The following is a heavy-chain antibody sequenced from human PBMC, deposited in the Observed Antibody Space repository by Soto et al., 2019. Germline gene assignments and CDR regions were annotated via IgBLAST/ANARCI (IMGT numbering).Heavy chain of an antibody. CDR3: AKGSRMWTPDY. CDR1: GYTFTDYA. Sequence: GASVKVSCKASGYTFTDYAIHWVRQAPGQRLEWMGWIAPGNGNTKYSQNFQGRVTITRDTSATTAYMELSSLRSEDTAVYYCAKGSRMWTPDYWSQGTLVTV. CDR2: IAPGNGNT. D-gene: IGHD2-21*01. V-gene: IGHV1-3*01. J-gene: IGHJ4*02.